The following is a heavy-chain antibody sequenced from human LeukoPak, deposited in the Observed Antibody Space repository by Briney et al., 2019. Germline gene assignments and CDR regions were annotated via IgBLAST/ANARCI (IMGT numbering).Heavy chain of an antibody. CDR1: GFSFSGYA. J-gene: IGHJ6*02. D-gene: IGHD5-18*01. V-gene: IGHV3-23*01. Sequence: GGSLRLSCAASGFSFSGYAMSWVRQAPGKGLESVSHFGTTDGSTFYADSVKGRFTISRDNSKNTLYLQMNSLRAEDTAVYYCARKEVETPRVLLGVWGQGTTVTVSS. CDR3: ARKEVETPRVLLGV. CDR2: FGTTDGST.